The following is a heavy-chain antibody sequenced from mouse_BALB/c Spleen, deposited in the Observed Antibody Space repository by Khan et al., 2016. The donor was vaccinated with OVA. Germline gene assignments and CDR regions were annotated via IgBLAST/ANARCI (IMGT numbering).Heavy chain of an antibody. CDR2: IWSDGKT. J-gene: IGHJ1*01. CDR1: GFSLTSYG. CDR3: ARKIFPGYFDV. V-gene: IGHV2-6-1*01. Sequence: QVQLKESGPGLVAPSQSLSITCTISGFSLTSYGIHWVRQPPGKGLEWLVVIWSDGKTTYKSALNSRLNIIKDNSKSQVFLKMKSLQTDDTAMYYGARKIFPGYFDVWGAGTTVTVSS.